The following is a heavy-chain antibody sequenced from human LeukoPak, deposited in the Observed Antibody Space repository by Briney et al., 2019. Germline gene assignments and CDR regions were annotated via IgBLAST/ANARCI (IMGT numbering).Heavy chain of an antibody. CDR2: IKGDGSRQ. CDR3: ARDGYASGSHDY. V-gene: IGHV3-7*04. CDR1: GFTFSSYW. D-gene: IGHD3-10*01. J-gene: IGHJ4*02. Sequence: GGSLRLSCATSGFTFSSYWMTWVRQAPGTGLEWVANIKGDGSRQHHIDSVKGRFTISRGNAKSSLYLQMNSLRVEDSAVYYCARDGYASGSHDYWGQGTLVTVSS.